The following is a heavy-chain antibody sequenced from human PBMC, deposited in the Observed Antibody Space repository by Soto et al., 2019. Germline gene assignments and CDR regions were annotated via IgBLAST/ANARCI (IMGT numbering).Heavy chain of an antibody. CDR3: ARFLLYSYGHYYGMDV. J-gene: IGHJ6*02. CDR2: INHSGST. V-gene: IGHV4-34*01. CDR1: GGSFSGYY. Sequence: SETLSLTCAVYGGSFSGYYWSWIRQPPGKGLEWIGEINHSGSTNYNPSLKSRVTISVDTSKNQFSLKLSSVTAADTAVYYCARFLLYSYGHYYGMDVWGQGTTVTVSS. D-gene: IGHD5-18*01.